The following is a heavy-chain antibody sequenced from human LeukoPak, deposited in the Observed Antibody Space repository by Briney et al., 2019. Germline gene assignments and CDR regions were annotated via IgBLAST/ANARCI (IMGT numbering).Heavy chain of an antibody. D-gene: IGHD2-2*01. CDR3: AKDREACSSTSCYVFDY. Sequence: GGSLRLSCAASGFTFSSYGMHWARQAPGKGLEWVAVISYDGSNKYYADSVKGRFTISRDNSKNTLYLQMNSLRAEDTALYYCAKDREACSSTSCYVFDYWGQGTLVTVSS. CDR1: GFTFSSYG. V-gene: IGHV3-30*18. J-gene: IGHJ4*02. CDR2: ISYDGSNK.